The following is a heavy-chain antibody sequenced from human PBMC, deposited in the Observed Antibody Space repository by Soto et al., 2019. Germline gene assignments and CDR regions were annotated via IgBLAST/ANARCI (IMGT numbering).Heavy chain of an antibody. Sequence: GGSLRLSCAASGFTFDDYTMHWVRQAPGKGLEWVSLISWDGGSTYYADSVKGRFTISRDNSKNSLYLQMNSLRTEDTALYYCAKDMWQGYSSSNYFDYWGQGTLVTVSS. J-gene: IGHJ4*02. D-gene: IGHD4-4*01. CDR3: AKDMWQGYSSSNYFDY. CDR2: ISWDGGST. V-gene: IGHV3-43*01. CDR1: GFTFDDYT.